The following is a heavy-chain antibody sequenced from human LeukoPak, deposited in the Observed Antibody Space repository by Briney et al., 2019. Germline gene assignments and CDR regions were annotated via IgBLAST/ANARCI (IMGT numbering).Heavy chain of an antibody. J-gene: IGHJ4*02. CDR3: ARDSDYYDSRGSLGAY. CDR2: IYSGGST. V-gene: IGHV3-53*01. Sequence: AGESLRLSCAASGFTVSSNYMSWVRQAPGKGLEWVSDIYSGGSTYYAESVKGRFTISRDNSKNTLYLQMNSLRAEDTAVYYCARDSDYYDSRGSLGAYWGQGTLVTVSS. CDR1: GFTVSSNY. D-gene: IGHD3-22*01.